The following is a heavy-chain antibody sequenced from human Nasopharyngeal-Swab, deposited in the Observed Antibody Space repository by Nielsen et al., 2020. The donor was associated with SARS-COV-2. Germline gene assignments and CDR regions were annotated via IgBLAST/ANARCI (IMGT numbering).Heavy chain of an antibody. J-gene: IGHJ4*02. CDR3: AIRSGGSCY. CDR1: GFTFSSYA. CDR2: IYSGGSST. V-gene: IGHV3-23*03. D-gene: IGHD2-15*01. Sequence: GGSLRLSCAASGFTFSSYAMSWVRQAPGKGLEWVSVIYSGGSSTYYADSVKGRFTISRDNSKNTLYLQMNSLRAEDTAVYYCAIRSGGSCYWGQGTLATVSS.